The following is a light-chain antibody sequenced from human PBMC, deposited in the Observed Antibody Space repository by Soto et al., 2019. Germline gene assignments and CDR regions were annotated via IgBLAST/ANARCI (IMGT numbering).Light chain of an antibody. J-gene: IGKJ5*01. Sequence: EIVLTQSPATLSLSPVERATLSFRASQSVSSYLAWYQQKPGQAPRLLIYDASNRATGIPARFSGSGSGTDFTLTISSLEPEDFAVYYCRQRSNWPINCGQGTRLEIK. V-gene: IGKV3-11*01. CDR2: DAS. CDR1: QSVSSY. CDR3: RQRSNWPIN.